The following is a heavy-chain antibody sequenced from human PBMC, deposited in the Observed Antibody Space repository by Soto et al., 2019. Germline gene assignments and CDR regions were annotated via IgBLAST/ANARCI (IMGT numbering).Heavy chain of an antibody. Sequence: QVQLQESGPGLVKPSQTLSLTCAVSGDSISSGGHYWSWVRQHPGKGLEWIGYIYNHGPTYFNPPCNGRGTLSVDTSKNEFALKVTPATGGDTAVYYCASYGALRYGMDVWGHGTAVTVSS. CDR2: IYNHGPT. CDR1: GDSISSGGHY. J-gene: IGHJ6*02. V-gene: IGHV4-31*11. D-gene: IGHD4-17*01. CDR3: ASYGALRYGMDV.